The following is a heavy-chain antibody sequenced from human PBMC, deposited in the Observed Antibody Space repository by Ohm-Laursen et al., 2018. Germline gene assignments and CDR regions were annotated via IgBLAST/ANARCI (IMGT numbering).Heavy chain of an antibody. V-gene: IGHV4-39*07. Sequence: TLSLTCTVSGGSISYNNYYWGWIRQPPGKGLEWIGSIYYSGSAYYNPSLKSRVTISVDTSKNQFSLQLNSVTPEDTAVYYCARSPAGGGIDYWGQGTLVTVSS. J-gene: IGHJ4*02. CDR1: GGSISYNNYY. CDR3: ARSPAGGGIDY. D-gene: IGHD2-15*01. CDR2: IYYSGSA.